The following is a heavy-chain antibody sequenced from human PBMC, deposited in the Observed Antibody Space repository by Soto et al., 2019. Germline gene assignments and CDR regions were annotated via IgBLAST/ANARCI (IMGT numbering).Heavy chain of an antibody. CDR1: GGSISSSNW. J-gene: IGHJ4*02. V-gene: IGHV4-4*02. CDR2: IYHSGST. D-gene: IGHD6-19*01. CDR3: ARDPLTTTLRIAVADDLPG. Sequence: PSETLSLTCAVSGGSISSSNWWSWVRQPPGKGLEWIGEIYHSGSTNYNPSLKSRVTISVDKSKNQFSLKLSSVTAADTAVYYCARDPLTTTLRIAVADDLPGWGKGTLVTVSS.